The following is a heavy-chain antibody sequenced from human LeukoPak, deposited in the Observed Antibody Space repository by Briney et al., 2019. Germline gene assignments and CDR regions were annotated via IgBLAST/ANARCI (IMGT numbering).Heavy chain of an antibody. J-gene: IGHJ4*02. D-gene: IGHD3-22*01. CDR3: ARVGPYYYDSSGYYYFDY. Sequence: PGGSLRLSCAASGFTFSGCGMHWVRQAPGKGLEWVAFIWYDGRDKYYADSVKGQFTISRDNSKNTLYLQMNSLRSDDTAVYYCARVGPYYYDSSGYYYFDYWGQGTLVTVSS. CDR1: GFTFSGCG. CDR2: IWYDGRDK. V-gene: IGHV3-30*02.